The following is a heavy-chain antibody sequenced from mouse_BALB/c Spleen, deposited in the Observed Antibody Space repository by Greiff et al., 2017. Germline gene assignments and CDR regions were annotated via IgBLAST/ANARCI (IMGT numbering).Heavy chain of an antibody. CDR2: ISYSGST. D-gene: IGHD2-1*01. J-gene: IGHJ2*01. Sequence: EVKLQESGPGLVKPSQSLSLTCTVTGYSITSDYAWNWIRQFPGNKLEWMGYISYSGSTSYNPSLKSRISITRDTSKNQFFLQLNSVTTEDTATYYCARSYGNYYFDYWGQGTTLTVSS. CDR3: ARSYGNYYFDY. V-gene: IGHV3-2*02. CDR1: GYSITSDYA.